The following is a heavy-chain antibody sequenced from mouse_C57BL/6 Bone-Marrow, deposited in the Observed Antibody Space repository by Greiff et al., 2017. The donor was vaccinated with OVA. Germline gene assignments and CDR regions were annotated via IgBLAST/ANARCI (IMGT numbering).Heavy chain of an antibody. CDR2: ISSGGSYT. D-gene: IGHD1-3*01. V-gene: IGHV5-6*01. CDR3: AITFYAMDY. CDR1: GFTFSSYG. Sequence: EVHLAESGGDLVKPGGSLKLSCAASGFTFSSYGMSWVRQTPDKRLEWVATISSGGSYTYYPDSVKGRFTISRDNAKNTLYLQMSSLKSEDTAMYYCAITFYAMDYWGQGTSVTVSS. J-gene: IGHJ4*01.